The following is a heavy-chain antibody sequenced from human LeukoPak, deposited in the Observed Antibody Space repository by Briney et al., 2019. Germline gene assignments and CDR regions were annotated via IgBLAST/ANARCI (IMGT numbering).Heavy chain of an antibody. Sequence: GESLKISCQGPGYSFNSYWIAWVRELPGKGLGWMGIIYPGDSDTRYSPSFRGQITISADKSINTAYLRWSSLKASDTAMYYCARAYYCGGGSCKLEYWGQGTLVTVSS. CDR3: ARAYYCGGGSCKLEY. J-gene: IGHJ4*02. D-gene: IGHD2-15*01. V-gene: IGHV5-51*01. CDR1: GYSFNSYW. CDR2: IYPGDSDT.